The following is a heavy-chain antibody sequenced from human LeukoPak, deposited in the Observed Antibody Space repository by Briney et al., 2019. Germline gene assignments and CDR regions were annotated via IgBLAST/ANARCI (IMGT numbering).Heavy chain of an antibody. CDR1: GFTFSSYS. CDR2: ISSSSSYI. D-gene: IGHD3-3*01. Sequence: GSLRLSCAASGFTFSSYSMNWVRQAPGKGLEWVSSISSSSSYIYYADSVKGRFTISRDNAKNSLYLQMNSLRAKDTAVYYCARNYDFWSGSPSDYWGQGTLVTVSS. V-gene: IGHV3-21*01. CDR3: ARNYDFWSGSPSDY. J-gene: IGHJ4*02.